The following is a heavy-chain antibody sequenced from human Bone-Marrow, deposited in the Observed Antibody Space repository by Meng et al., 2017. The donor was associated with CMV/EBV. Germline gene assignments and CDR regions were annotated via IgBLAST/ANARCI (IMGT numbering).Heavy chain of an antibody. J-gene: IGHJ6*02. V-gene: IGHV4-59*01. Sequence: SETLSLTCTVSGGSISSYYWSWIRQPPGKGLEWIGYIYYSGSTNYNPSLKSRVTISVDTSKNQFSLKLSSVTAADTAVYYCARDRWVEMATTAHYYGMNVWGQGPMVTVSS. CDR3: ARDRWVEMATTAHYYGMNV. D-gene: IGHD5-24*01. CDR1: GGSISSYY. CDR2: IYYSGST.